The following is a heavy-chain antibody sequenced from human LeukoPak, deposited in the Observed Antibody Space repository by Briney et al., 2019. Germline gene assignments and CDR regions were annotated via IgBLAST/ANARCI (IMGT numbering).Heavy chain of an antibody. D-gene: IGHD3-22*01. CDR1: GFTFSSYS. Sequence: PGGSLRLSCAASGFTFSSYSMNWVRQAPGKGLEWVSYISSSSSTIYYADSLQGRFTISRDNAKNPLYMQMNTLRAEATAVYYCARVSITMIVVGDYWGKGTLVTVSS. CDR3: ARVSITMIVVGDY. V-gene: IGHV3-48*01. J-gene: IGHJ4*02. CDR2: ISSSSSTI.